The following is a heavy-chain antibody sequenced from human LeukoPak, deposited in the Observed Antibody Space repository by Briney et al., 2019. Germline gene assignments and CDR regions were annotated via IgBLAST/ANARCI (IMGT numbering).Heavy chain of an antibody. Sequence: GGSLRLSCAASGFTVSSNYMSLVRQAPGKGLEWVSVIYSGGSTYYADSVKGRFTISRDNSKNTLYLQMNSLRAEDTAVYYCASRYCTGGVCYTGYFQHWGQGTLVTVSS. V-gene: IGHV3-53*01. J-gene: IGHJ1*01. CDR1: GFTVSSNY. CDR3: ASRYCTGGVCYTGYFQH. D-gene: IGHD2-8*02. CDR2: IYSGGST.